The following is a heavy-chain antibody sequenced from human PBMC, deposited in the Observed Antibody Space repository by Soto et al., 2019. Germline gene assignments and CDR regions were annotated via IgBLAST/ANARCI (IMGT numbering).Heavy chain of an antibody. Sequence: QVQLVQSGAEVKKPGSSVKVSCKASGGTFSRYAFSWVRQAPGQGLEWMGGIVPIYGTRGFAQKFQGRLTITADKPTRTAYMELSSLRSEDTAVYYCARDLDYYGSGSHYYYGMGVWGQGTTVTVSS. CDR3: ARDLDYYGSGSHYYYGMGV. V-gene: IGHV1-69*06. CDR1: GGTFSRYA. CDR2: IVPIYGTR. D-gene: IGHD3-10*01. J-gene: IGHJ6*02.